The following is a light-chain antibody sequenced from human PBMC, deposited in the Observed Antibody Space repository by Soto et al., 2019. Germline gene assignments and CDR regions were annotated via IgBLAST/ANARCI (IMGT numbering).Light chain of an antibody. Sequence: TQMTQSPSSLSASVGDRVIITCQASPSIGSYLNWFQQKPGKAPKLLIYFASLLQSVVPTSFSGSGYGPHFSLPLSSLQPEDVATYYRQQSYRTPYTFGQGTKLDIK. V-gene: IGKV1-39*01. CDR2: FAS. J-gene: IGKJ2*01. CDR1: PSIGSY. CDR3: QQSYRTPYT.